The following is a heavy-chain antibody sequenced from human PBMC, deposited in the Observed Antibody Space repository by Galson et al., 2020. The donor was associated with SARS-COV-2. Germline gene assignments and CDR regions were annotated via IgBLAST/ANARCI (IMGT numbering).Heavy chain of an antibody. J-gene: IGHJ6*02. CDR3: AKDDFVGNYYYGMDV. CDR1: GFTFDDYA. Sequence: GGSLRLSCAASGFTFDDYAMHWVRQAPGKGLEWVSGISWNSGSIGYADSVKGRFTISRDNAKNSLYLQMNSLRAEDTALYYCAKDDFVGNYYYGMDVWGQGTTVTVSS. D-gene: IGHD3-3*01. CDR2: ISWNSGSI. V-gene: IGHV3-9*01.